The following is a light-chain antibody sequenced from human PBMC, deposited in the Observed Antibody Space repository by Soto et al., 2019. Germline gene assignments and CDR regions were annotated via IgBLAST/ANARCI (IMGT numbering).Light chain of an antibody. CDR1: QSIISY. J-gene: IGKJ1*01. V-gene: IGKV1-39*01. Sequence: DIKMTQSPSSLSASVGDRVTITCRASQSIISYLNWYQQKPGKAPTLLIYAASSLQSGVPSRFSGSGSGTDFTLPISSLQPEDFATYYCQQSYSTPWTFGQGTKVEIK. CDR3: QQSYSTPWT. CDR2: AAS.